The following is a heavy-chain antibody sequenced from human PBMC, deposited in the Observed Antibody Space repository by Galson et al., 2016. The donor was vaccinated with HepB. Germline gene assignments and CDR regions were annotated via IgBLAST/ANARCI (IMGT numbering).Heavy chain of an antibody. Sequence: PALVKPTQTLTLTCTFSGFSLRTSGEGVGWIRQPPGKALEWLALIYWDDDERYGPSLKSRLTITKDTSKNQVVLTMANMDPVDTATYYCTHSFWSGYYFWGQGTLVTVSS. CDR1: GFSLRTSGEG. D-gene: IGHD3-3*01. J-gene: IGHJ4*02. CDR2: IYWDDDE. V-gene: IGHV2-5*05. CDR3: THSFWSGYYF.